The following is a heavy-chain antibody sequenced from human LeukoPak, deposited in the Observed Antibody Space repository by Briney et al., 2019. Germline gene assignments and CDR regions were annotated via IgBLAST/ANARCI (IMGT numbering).Heavy chain of an antibody. J-gene: IGHJ4*02. V-gene: IGHV3-7*01. CDR3: ARGDPYDSSGYHDFDY. CDR2: IRQDGSEK. D-gene: IGHD3-22*01. Sequence: GGSLRLSCAASGFTFSSYWMSWVRQAPGKGLEWVANIRQDGSEKYYVDSVKGRFTISRDNAKNSLYLQMNSLRAEDTAVYYCARGDPYDSSGYHDFDYWGQGTLVTVSS. CDR1: GFTFSSYW.